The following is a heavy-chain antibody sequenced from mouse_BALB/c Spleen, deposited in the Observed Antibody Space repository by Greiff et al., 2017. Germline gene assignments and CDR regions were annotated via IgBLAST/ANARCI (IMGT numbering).Heavy chain of an antibody. Sequence: EVHLVESGGGLVKPGGSLKLSCAASGFTFSSYAMSWVRQTPEKRLEWVATISSGGSYTYYPDSVKGRFTISRDNAKNTLYLQMSSLRSEDTAMYYCARHGDSYYFDYWGQGTTLTVSS. J-gene: IGHJ2*01. CDR3: ARHGDSYYFDY. CDR1: GFTFSSYA. CDR2: ISSGGSYT. V-gene: IGHV5-9-3*01.